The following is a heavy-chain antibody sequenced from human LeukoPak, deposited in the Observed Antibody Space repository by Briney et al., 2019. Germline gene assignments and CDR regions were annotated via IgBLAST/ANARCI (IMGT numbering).Heavy chain of an antibody. CDR2: IYYSGST. V-gene: IGHV4-61*08. CDR3: ARGDCSSTSCYLGY. Sequence: PSETLSLTCTVSGGSISSGGYYWSWIRQHPGKGLEWIGYIYYSGSTNYNPSLKSRVTISVDTSKNQFSLKLSSVTAADTAVYYCARGDCSSTSCYLGYWGQGTLVTVSS. D-gene: IGHD2-2*01. CDR1: GGSISSGGYY. J-gene: IGHJ4*02.